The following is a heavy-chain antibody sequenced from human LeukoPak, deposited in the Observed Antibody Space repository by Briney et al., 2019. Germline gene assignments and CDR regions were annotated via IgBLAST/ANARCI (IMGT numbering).Heavy chain of an antibody. CDR3: ARDNWNDAPGGFDP. Sequence: GGSLRLSCAASGFTFSSYSMNWVRQAPGKGLEWVSSITRSSTSTYYTDSVRGRFTISRDNAKNSLYLQMNSLRTEDTAVYYCARDNWNDAPGGFDPWGQGTLVTVSS. CDR2: ITRSSTST. V-gene: IGHV3-21*01. J-gene: IGHJ5*02. D-gene: IGHD1-20*01. CDR1: GFTFSSYS.